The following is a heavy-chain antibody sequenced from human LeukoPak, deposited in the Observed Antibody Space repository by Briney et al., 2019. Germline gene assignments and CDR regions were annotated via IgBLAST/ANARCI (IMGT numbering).Heavy chain of an antibody. CDR1: GFTFSDYA. D-gene: IGHD2-2*01. Sequence: GGSLRLSCSASGFTFSDYAMHWVRQAPGKGLEYVSAISSNGGSTYYADSVKGRFTISRDNSKNTLYLQMSSLRAEDTAVYYCVKGYCGSISCYGDYWGQGTLVTVSS. V-gene: IGHV3-64D*09. CDR2: ISSNGGST. J-gene: IGHJ4*02. CDR3: VKGYCGSISCYGDY.